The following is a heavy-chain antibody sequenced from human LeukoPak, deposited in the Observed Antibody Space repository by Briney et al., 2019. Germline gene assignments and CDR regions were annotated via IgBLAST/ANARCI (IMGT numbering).Heavy chain of an antibody. V-gene: IGHV1-69*01. J-gene: IGHJ4*02. D-gene: IGHD3-10*01. CDR2: IIPIFGTA. CDR1: GGTFSSYA. Sequence: SVKVSCKASGGTFSSYAISWVRQAPGQGLEWMGGIIPIFGTANYAQKFQGRVTIIADESTSTAYMELSSLRSEDTAVYYCARAYGSGSVADDYWGQGTLVTVSS. CDR3: ARAYGSGSVADDY.